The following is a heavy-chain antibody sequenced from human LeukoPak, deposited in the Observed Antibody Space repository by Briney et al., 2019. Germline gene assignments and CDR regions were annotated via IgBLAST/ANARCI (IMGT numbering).Heavy chain of an antibody. CDR1: GTSITSYY. D-gene: IGHD1/OR15-1a*01. Sequence: SETLSLTCTVSGTSITSYYWNWIRQAPGQGPEWIGYGHYSGNTKYNPPLKSRVTISVDTSKNQFSLRLSSVTAADTAVYFCAKWASNNRAFDLWGQGTLVTVSS. CDR3: AKWASNNRAFDL. CDR2: GHYSGNT. J-gene: IGHJ4*02. V-gene: IGHV4-59*08.